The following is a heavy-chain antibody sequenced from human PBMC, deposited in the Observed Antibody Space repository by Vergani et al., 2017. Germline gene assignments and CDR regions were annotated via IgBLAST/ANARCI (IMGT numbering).Heavy chain of an antibody. CDR3: ARARCIETCYMSNWLDS. CDR1: GFSFNSCW. CDR2: IKSDGSIT. D-gene: IGHD3-9*01. J-gene: IGHJ5*01. V-gene: IGHV3-74*03. Sequence: DVHLAESGGGFFQPGGSLRLSCSASGFSFNSCWMHWVRQVPGKGLLLVSRIKSDGSITAYADSVKGRFTISRDNAQNTLYLQMNSLRVEDTGVYYCARARCIETCYMSNWLDSWGQGTLVTVSS.